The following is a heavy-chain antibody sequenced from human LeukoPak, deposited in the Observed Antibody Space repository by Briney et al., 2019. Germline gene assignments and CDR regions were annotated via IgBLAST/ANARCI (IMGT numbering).Heavy chain of an antibody. J-gene: IGHJ3*01. CDR2: IWYDGSNA. V-gene: IGHV3-33*01. CDR3: ASSTVTTRGVGDFDL. CDR1: GFIFSTYG. Sequence: PGTSLRLSCEASGFIFSTYGMNWVRQAPGKGLEWVAIIWYDGSNAYYADSVKGRFSISRDNSKSTLYLEMNSLRADDTAIYYCASSTVTTRGVGDFDLWGHGTWVTVSS. D-gene: IGHD4-17*01.